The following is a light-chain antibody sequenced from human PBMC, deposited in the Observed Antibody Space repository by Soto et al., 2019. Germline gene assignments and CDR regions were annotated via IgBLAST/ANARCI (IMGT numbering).Light chain of an antibody. Sequence: EIVLTQSPATLSLSPGERATLSCRASQSVNSYLAWYQQKHGQAPRLLIYDASNRATGIPARFSGSGSGTDFTLTINRLEPEDFAVYYWQQRSNGITFGGGTKVDIK. CDR1: QSVNSY. CDR2: DAS. CDR3: QQRSNGIT. V-gene: IGKV3-11*01. J-gene: IGKJ4*01.